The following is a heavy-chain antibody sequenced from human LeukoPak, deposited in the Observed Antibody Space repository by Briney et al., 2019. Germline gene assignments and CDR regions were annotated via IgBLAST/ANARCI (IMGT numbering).Heavy chain of an antibody. Sequence: GGSLRLSCAASGFTVSSNYMSWVRQAPGKGLEWVSVIYSGGSTYYADSVKGRFTSSRDNSKNTLYLQMNSLRAEDTAVYYCAKDLAVVTPTNSYYYYYYMDVWGKGTTVTISS. D-gene: IGHD4-23*01. CDR1: GFTVSSNY. V-gene: IGHV3-53*01. CDR2: IYSGGST. J-gene: IGHJ6*03. CDR3: AKDLAVVTPTNSYYYYYYMDV.